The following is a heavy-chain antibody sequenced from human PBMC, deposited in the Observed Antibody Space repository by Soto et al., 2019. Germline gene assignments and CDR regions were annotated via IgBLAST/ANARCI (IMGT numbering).Heavy chain of an antibody. CDR3: ARDFTDSSGPTLGMGV. D-gene: IGHD6-19*01. Sequence: SETLSLTCTVSGGSISSSSYYWGWIRQHPGKGLEWIGYIYYSGSTYYNPSLKSRVTISVDTSKNQFSLKLSSVTAADTAVYYCARDFTDSSGPTLGMGVWGQGTTVTVSS. CDR1: GGSISSSSYY. CDR2: IYYSGST. V-gene: IGHV4-31*03. J-gene: IGHJ6*02.